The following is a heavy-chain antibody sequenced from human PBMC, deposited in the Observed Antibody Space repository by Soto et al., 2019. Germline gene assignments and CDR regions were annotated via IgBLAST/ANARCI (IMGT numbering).Heavy chain of an antibody. Sequence: SETLSLTCTVSGGSISSYYWSWIRQPPGKGLEWIGYIYYSGSTNYNPSLKSRVTISVDTSKNQFSLKLSSVTAADTAVYYCARDNIVATIWGDYYYYGMDVWGQGTTVTVSS. CDR2: IYYSGST. J-gene: IGHJ6*02. CDR3: ARDNIVATIWGDYYYYGMDV. CDR1: GGSISSYY. V-gene: IGHV4-59*01. D-gene: IGHD5-12*01.